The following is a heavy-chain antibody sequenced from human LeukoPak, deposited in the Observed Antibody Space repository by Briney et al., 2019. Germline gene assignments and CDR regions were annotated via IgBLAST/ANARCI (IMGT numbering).Heavy chain of an antibody. V-gene: IGHV3-30*02. Sequence: GGSLRLSXAASGFTFRSYGMHWVRQAPGKGLEWVAFIRYDGSNKYYADSVKGRFTISRDNSKNTLYLQMNSLRAEDTAVYYCAKVYSGSSRYFDYWGQGTLVTVSS. J-gene: IGHJ4*02. CDR3: AKVYSGSSRYFDY. CDR1: GFTFRSYG. CDR2: IRYDGSNK. D-gene: IGHD1-26*01.